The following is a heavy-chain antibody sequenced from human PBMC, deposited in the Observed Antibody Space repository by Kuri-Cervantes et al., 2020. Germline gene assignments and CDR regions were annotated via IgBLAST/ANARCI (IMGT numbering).Heavy chain of an antibody. D-gene: IGHD3-22*01. V-gene: IGHV1-69*05. CDR3: AREVASSGYYYRGYYFDY. J-gene: IGHJ4*02. Sequence: SVKVSCKASGGTFNSYAISWMRQAPGQGLEWMGGIIPIFGSANYAQNFQGRVTITTGESMRTAYLELSSLRSEDTAVYYCAREVASSGYYYRGYYFDYWGQGTLVTVSS. CDR2: IIPIFGSA. CDR1: GGTFNSYA.